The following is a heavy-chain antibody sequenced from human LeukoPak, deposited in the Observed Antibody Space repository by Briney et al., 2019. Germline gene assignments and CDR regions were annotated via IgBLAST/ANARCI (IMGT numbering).Heavy chain of an antibody. CDR1: GYTFTGYY. D-gene: IGHD4-17*01. Sequence: ASVKVSCKASGYTFTGYYTHCVRQAPGQGLEWMGIIDPSGTTSYAQKFQGRVTMTRDTSTSTVYMELSSLRSEDTAVYYCARERTVTGGFDIWGQGTMVTVSS. V-gene: IGHV1-46*01. CDR3: ARERTVTGGFDI. CDR2: IDPSGTT. J-gene: IGHJ3*02.